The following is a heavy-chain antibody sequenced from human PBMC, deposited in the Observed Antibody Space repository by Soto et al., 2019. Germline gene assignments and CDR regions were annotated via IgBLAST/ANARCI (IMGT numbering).Heavy chain of an antibody. CDR1: GGSISSYY. Sequence: SETLSLTCTVSGGSISSYYWSWIRQPPGKGLEWIGYIYYSGSTNYNPSLKSRVTISVDTSKNQFSLKLSSVTAADTAVYYCARDQKVATISYYYSYMDVWGKGTTVTVSS. J-gene: IGHJ6*03. D-gene: IGHD5-12*01. CDR3: ARDQKVATISYYYSYMDV. CDR2: IYYSGST. V-gene: IGHV4-59*01.